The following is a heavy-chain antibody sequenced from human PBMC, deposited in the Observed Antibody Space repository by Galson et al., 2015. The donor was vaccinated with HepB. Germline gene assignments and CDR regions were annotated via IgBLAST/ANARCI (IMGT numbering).Heavy chain of an antibody. Sequence: SVKVSCKASGYTFTSYGISWVRQAPGQGLEWMGWISAYNGNTNYAQKLQGRVTMTTDTSTSTAYMELRSLRSDDTAVYYCARDGRDILTGYYYYYGMDVWGQGTTVTVSS. V-gene: IGHV1-18*04. CDR3: ARDGRDILTGYYYYYGMDV. J-gene: IGHJ6*02. CDR2: ISAYNGNT. CDR1: GYTFTSYG. D-gene: IGHD3-9*01.